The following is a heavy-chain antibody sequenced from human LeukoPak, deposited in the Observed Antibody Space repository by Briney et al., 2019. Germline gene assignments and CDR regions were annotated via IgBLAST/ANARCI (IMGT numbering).Heavy chain of an antibody. CDR3: AREGNLHPYYYYGMDV. V-gene: IGHV1-2*02. D-gene: IGHD1-14*01. J-gene: IGHJ6*02. CDR1: GYTFTGYY. CDR2: INPNSGGT. Sequence: GASVKVSCKASGYTFTGYYMHWVRQAPGQGLEWMGWINPNSGGTNYAQKFQGRVTMTRDTSISTAYMELSRLRSDDTAVYYCAREGNLHPYYYYGMDVWGQGTTVTVSS.